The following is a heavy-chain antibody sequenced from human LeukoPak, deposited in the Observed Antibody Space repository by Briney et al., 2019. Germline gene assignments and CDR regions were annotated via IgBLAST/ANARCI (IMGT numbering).Heavy chain of an antibody. CDR2: ISSSSSYI. V-gene: IGHV3-21*01. CDR3: AKDLWAY. J-gene: IGHJ4*02. CDR1: GFTFSNYR. Sequence: GGSLRLSCAASGFTFSNYRMNWVRQAPGKGLEWVSSISSSSSYIYYADSVKGRFTISRDNSKNTLYLQMNSLRAEDTAVYYCAKDLWAYWGQGTLVTVSS. D-gene: IGHD3-16*01.